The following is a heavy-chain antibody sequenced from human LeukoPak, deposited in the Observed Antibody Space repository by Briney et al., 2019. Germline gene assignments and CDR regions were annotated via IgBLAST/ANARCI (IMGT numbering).Heavy chain of an antibody. CDR1: GYTFTTYA. Sequence: ASVKVSCKASGYTFTTYAIHWVRQVPGQRLEWMGWINAGNGNTKYSQRLQGRVTISRDTSATTAYMELSSLRSEDTAVYYCARGASSDWPFDYWGQGTLVTVSS. D-gene: IGHD6-19*01. CDR2: INAGNGNT. J-gene: IGHJ4*02. CDR3: ARGASSDWPFDY. V-gene: IGHV1-3*01.